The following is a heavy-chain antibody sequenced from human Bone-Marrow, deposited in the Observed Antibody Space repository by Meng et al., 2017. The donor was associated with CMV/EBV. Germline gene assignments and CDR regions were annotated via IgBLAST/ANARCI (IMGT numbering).Heavy chain of an antibody. CDR2: INTGNGDT. CDR3: ARELYGGYWDY. D-gene: IGHD4/OR15-4a*01. J-gene: IGHJ4*02. CDR1: GYTFTTHA. Sequence: CKASGYTFTTHAIHWVRQAPGQSLEWMGLINTGNGDTDYSQRFRGRVVLTRETSASTAYMEMSSLTSEDTAVYYCARELYGGYWDYWGQGTLVTVSS. V-gene: IGHV1-3*04.